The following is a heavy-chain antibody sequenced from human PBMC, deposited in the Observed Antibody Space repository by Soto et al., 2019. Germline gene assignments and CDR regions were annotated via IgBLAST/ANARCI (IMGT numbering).Heavy chain of an antibody. V-gene: IGHV1-2*04. CDR3: ARGGATSLGVVHYYYYGMDV. Sequence: ASVKVSCKASGYTFTGYYMHWVRQAPGQGLEWMGWINPNSGGTNYAQKFQDWVTMTSDTSISTAYMDLSRLRSDDTAVYYCARGGATSLGVVHYYYYGMDVWGQGTTVTVSS. CDR1: GYTFTGYY. CDR2: INPNSGGT. J-gene: IGHJ6*02. D-gene: IGHD3-3*01.